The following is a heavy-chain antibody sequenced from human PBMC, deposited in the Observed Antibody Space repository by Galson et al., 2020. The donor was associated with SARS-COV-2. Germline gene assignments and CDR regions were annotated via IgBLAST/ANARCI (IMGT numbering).Heavy chain of an antibody. V-gene: IGHV4-61*02. CDR2: IYTSGST. CDR3: ARGGGYYYYDAFDI. Sequence: SETLSLTCTVSGGSISSGSYYWSWIRQPAGEGLEWIGRIYTSGSTNYNPSLKSRVTISVDTSKNQFSLKLSSVTAADTAVYYCARGGGYYYYDAFDIWGQGTMVTVSS. D-gene: IGHD3-22*01. J-gene: IGHJ3*02. CDR1: GGSISSGSYY.